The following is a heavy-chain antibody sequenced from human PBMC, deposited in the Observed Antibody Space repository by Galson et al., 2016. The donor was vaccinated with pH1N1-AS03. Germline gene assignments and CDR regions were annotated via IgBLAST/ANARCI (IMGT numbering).Heavy chain of an antibody. CDR3: AREPWGSTQGEY. J-gene: IGHJ4*02. V-gene: IGHV3-53*01. D-gene: IGHD3-16*01. CDR1: GFTINNNY. Sequence: SLRLSCAASGFTINNNYMSWVRQAPGKGLEWVSVIYGGGDTFYADSVKGRFTISRDNSKNTVYLQMNSLRVDSTAVYYCAREPWGSTQGEYWGQGTLVTVSS. CDR2: IYGGGDT.